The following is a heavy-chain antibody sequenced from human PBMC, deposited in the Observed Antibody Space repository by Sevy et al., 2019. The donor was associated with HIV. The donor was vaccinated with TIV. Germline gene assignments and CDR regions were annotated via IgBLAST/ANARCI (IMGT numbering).Heavy chain of an antibody. CDR2: IIPIFGTA. D-gene: IGHD3-22*01. CDR1: GGTFSSYA. Sequence: ASVKVSCKASGGTFSSYAISWVRQAPGQGLEWMGGIIPIFGTANYAQKFQGRVTITADESTSTAYMELSSLRSEDTAVYYCARAYDSSGLTDYWGQGTLVTASS. J-gene: IGHJ4*02. V-gene: IGHV1-69*13. CDR3: ARAYDSSGLTDY.